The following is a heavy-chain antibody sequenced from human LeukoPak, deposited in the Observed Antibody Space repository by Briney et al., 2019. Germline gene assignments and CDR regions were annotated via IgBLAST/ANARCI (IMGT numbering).Heavy chain of an antibody. CDR1: GGSISSYY. J-gene: IGHJ4*02. CDR3: ARHRDYGSGSPDFDD. Sequence: PSETLSLTCTVSGGSISSYYWSWIREPPGKGLEWIGHIYYSGSTNYNPSLKSRVTISVDTSKNQFSLKLSSVTAADTAVYYCARHRDYGSGSPDFDDWGQGTLVTVSS. D-gene: IGHD3-10*01. V-gene: IGHV4-59*08. CDR2: IYYSGST.